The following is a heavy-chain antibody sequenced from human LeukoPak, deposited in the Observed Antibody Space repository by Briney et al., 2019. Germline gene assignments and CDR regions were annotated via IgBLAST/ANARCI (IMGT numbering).Heavy chain of an antibody. Sequence: GGSLRLSCAASGFTVSSNYMSWVRQAPGKGLEWVSVIYSCGSTYYADSVKGRFTISRDNSKNTLYLQMNSLRAEDTAVYYCAKDTLSRTTYYFDYWGQGTLVTVSS. V-gene: IGHV3-53*01. J-gene: IGHJ4*02. CDR1: GFTVSSNY. CDR2: IYSCGST. D-gene: IGHD1-14*01. CDR3: AKDTLSRTTYYFDY.